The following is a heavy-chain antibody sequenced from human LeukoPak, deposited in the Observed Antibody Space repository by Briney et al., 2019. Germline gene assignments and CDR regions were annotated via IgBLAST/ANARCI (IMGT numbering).Heavy chain of an antibody. Sequence: GASVKVSCKASGYTFTSYGISWVRQAPGQGLEWMGGIIPIFGTANYAQKFQGRVTITTDESTSTAYMELSSLRSEDTAVYYCATYYYDSSGYYYRYEYFQHWGQGTLVTVSS. CDR2: IIPIFGTA. CDR3: ATYYYDSSGYYYRYEYFQH. D-gene: IGHD3-22*01. V-gene: IGHV1-69*05. CDR1: GYTFTSYG. J-gene: IGHJ1*01.